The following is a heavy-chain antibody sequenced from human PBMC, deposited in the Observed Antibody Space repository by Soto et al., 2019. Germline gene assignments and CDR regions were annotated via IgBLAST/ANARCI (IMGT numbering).Heavy chain of an antibody. CDR1: GYTFTSYG. CDR3: AIDWDGINWFEP. CDR2: ISAYNGNT. J-gene: IGHJ5*02. Sequence: ASVKVSCKASGYTFTSYGISWVRQAPGQGLEWMGWISAYNGNTNYAQKLQGRVTMTTDTSTSTAYMELRSLRSDDTAVYYCAIDWDGINWFEPWGQGTLVIVPS. V-gene: IGHV1-18*01. D-gene: IGHD1-26*01.